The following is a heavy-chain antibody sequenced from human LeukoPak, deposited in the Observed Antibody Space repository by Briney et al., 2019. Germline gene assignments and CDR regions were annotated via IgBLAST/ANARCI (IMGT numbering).Heavy chain of an antibody. CDR2: IYHSGSS. J-gene: IGHJ4*02. Sequence: SETLSLTCTVSGYSISFGYYWGWIRQPPGKGLEWIGSIYHSGSSYYNPSLKSRVTISVDTSQNQFSLKLTSVTAADTAVYYCARAPFTFGGVFDTAGGYYLDYWGQGTLVTVSS. D-gene: IGHD3-16*02. CDR3: ARAPFTFGGVFDTAGGYYLDY. V-gene: IGHV4-38-2*02. CDR1: GYSISFGYY.